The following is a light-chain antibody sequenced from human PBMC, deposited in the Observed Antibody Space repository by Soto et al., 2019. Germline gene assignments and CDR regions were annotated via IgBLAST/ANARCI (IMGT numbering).Light chain of an antibody. J-gene: IGKJ1*01. Sequence: EVVMTQSPATLSVSPGERVTLSCRASQSVSSSHLAWYQQKRGQAPRLLIYDTSTRATGIPDRFSGSGSGTDFTLTISRLEPEDFAVYHCQQYGASPWTFGQGTKVDVK. CDR3: QQYGASPWT. V-gene: IGKV3-20*01. CDR1: QSVSSSH. CDR2: DTS.